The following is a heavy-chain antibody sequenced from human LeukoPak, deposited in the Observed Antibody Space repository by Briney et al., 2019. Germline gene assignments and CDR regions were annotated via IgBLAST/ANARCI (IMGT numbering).Heavy chain of an antibody. CDR3: ARGSVLVALDY. CDR2: IYYSGST. D-gene: IGHD3-3*01. CDR1: GGSIGSFY. Sequence: SETLSLTCTVSGGSIGSFYWSWIRQPPGKGPEWIGYIYYSGSTNYNPSLKSRVTISVDTSKNQFSLKLNSVTAADTAVYYCARGSVLVALDYWGQGTLVTVSS. V-gene: IGHV4-59*01. J-gene: IGHJ4*02.